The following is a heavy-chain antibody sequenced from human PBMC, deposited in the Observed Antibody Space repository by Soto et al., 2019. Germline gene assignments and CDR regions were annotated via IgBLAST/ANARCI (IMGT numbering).Heavy chain of an antibody. CDR1: GFTFSSYE. CDR2: ISSSGSTI. CDR3: AGGALSAYYYDSSGYHFDY. J-gene: IGHJ4*02. V-gene: IGHV3-48*03. Sequence: GGSLRLSCAASGFTFSSYEMNWVRQAPGKGLEWVSYISSSGSTIYYADSVKGRFTISRDNAKNSLYLQMNSLRAEDTAVYYCAGGALSAYYYDSSGYHFDYWGQGTLVTV. D-gene: IGHD3-22*01.